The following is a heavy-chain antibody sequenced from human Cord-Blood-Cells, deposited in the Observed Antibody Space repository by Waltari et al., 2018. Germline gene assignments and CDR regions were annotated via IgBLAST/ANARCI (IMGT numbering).Heavy chain of an antibody. D-gene: IGHD3-22*01. CDR1: GGSFSGYY. CDR2: INHRGST. Sequence: QVQLQQWGAGLLKPSETMSLTCAVYGGSFSGYYWSWSRQPPGKGLEWIGEINHRGSTNYNPSLKSRVTISGDTSKNQFSLKLSSVTAADTAVYYCARGYYYDSSGYLFDYWGQGTLVTVSS. V-gene: IGHV4-34*01. CDR3: ARGYYYDSSGYLFDY. J-gene: IGHJ4*02.